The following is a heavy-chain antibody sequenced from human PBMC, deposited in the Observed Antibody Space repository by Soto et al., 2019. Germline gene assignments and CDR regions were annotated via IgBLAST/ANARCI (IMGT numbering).Heavy chain of an antibody. D-gene: IGHD3-22*01. CDR3: AKGLSSASSFDS. CDR1: GFTFSHHD. V-gene: IGHV3-23*01. J-gene: IGHJ4*02. CDR2: ISGSGGRT. Sequence: LRLSCAASGFTFSHHDMSWVRQAPGKGLEWVSAISGSGGRTHYADSVKGRFTISRDNSKNILSLQMNSLRAEDTAVYHCAKGLSSASSFDSWGQGSLVTVSS.